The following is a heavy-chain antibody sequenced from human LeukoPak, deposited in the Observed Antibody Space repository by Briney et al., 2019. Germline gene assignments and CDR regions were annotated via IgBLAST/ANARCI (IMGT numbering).Heavy chain of an antibody. CDR1: GYTFTGYY. Sequence: ASVKVSCKASGYTFTGYYMHWVRQAPGQGLEWMGWISPNSGGTNYAQKFQGWVTMTRDTSISTAYMELSRLRSDDTAVYYCARRGPGSYFHYYYGMDVWGQGTTVTVSS. D-gene: IGHD3-10*01. CDR3: ARRGPGSYFHYYYGMDV. CDR2: ISPNSGGT. V-gene: IGHV1-2*04. J-gene: IGHJ6*02.